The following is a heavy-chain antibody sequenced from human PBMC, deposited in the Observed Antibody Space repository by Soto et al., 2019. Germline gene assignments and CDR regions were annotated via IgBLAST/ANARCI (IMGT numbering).Heavy chain of an antibody. D-gene: IGHD1-20*01. V-gene: IGHV3-15*07. Sequence: EVQLVESGGGLVKPGGSLRLSCAVSDFTFSKAWMNWVRRAPGKGLEWVGRIKTKTDGGTTDYGAPVKGRFTISRDDSKNTLYLQMHSLKTEDTALYFCTASHIWRGIEAFDIWGQGTMVTVSS. J-gene: IGHJ3*02. CDR3: TASHIWRGIEAFDI. CDR1: DFTFSKAW. CDR2: IKTKTDGGTT.